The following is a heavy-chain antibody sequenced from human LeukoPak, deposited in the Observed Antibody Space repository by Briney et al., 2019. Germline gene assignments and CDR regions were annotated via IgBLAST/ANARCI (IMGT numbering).Heavy chain of an antibody. Sequence: GASVKVSCKASGYTFTGYYMHWVRQAPGQGLEWMGWINPNSGGTNYAQKFQGRVTMTRDTSISTAYMELRSLRSDDTAVYYCAREVTVGATTDDAFDIWGQGTMVTVSS. CDR3: AREVTVGATTDDAFDI. D-gene: IGHD1-26*01. CDR1: GYTFTGYY. J-gene: IGHJ3*02. CDR2: INPNSGGT. V-gene: IGHV1-2*02.